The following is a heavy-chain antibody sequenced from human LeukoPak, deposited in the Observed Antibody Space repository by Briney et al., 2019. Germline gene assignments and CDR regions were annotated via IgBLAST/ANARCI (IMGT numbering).Heavy chain of an antibody. J-gene: IGHJ6*03. CDR2: MNPNSGNT. Sequence: RASVKVSCKASGYTFTSYDINWVRQATGQGLEWMGWMNPNSGNTGYAQKFQGRVTMTRNTSISTAYMELSRLRSDDTAVYYCARGFSYCSSTSCSRSLYYYYYMDVWGKGTTVTVSS. CDR3: ARGFSYCSSTSCSRSLYYYYYMDV. V-gene: IGHV1-8*01. D-gene: IGHD2-2*01. CDR1: GYTFTSYD.